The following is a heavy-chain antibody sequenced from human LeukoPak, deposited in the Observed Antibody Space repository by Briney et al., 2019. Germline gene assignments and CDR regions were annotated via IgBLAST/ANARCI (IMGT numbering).Heavy chain of an antibody. Sequence: GASVKVSCKASGGTFSSYAISWVRQAPGQGLEWMGRIIPIFGAANYAQKFQGRVTITTDESTSTAYMELSSLRSEDTAVYYCARARWQSYYYDSRAFDIWGQGTMVTVSS. CDR1: GGTFSSYA. V-gene: IGHV1-69*05. J-gene: IGHJ3*02. D-gene: IGHD3-22*01. CDR2: IIPIFGAA. CDR3: ARARWQSYYYDSRAFDI.